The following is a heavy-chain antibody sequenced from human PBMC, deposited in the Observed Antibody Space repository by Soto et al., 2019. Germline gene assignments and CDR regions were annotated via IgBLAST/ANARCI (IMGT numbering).Heavy chain of an antibody. CDR2: INPNSGGT. CDR1: GYTFTGYY. D-gene: IGHD3-10*01. CDR3: ARNMVRGVPPGSYYYYGMDV. V-gene: IGHV1-2*04. J-gene: IGHJ6*02. Sequence: ASVKVSCKASGYTFTGYYMHWVRQAPGQGLEWMGWINPNSGGTNYAQKFQGWVTMTRDTSISTAYMELSRLRSDDTAVYFCARNMVRGVPPGSYYYYGMDVWGQGTTVTVSS.